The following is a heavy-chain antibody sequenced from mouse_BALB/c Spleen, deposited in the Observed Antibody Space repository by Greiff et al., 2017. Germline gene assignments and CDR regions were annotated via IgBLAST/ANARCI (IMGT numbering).Heavy chain of an antibody. Sequence: ESGPGLVKPSQSLSLTCSVTGYSITSCYYWNWIRQFPGNKLEWMGYISYDGSNNYNPSLKNRISITRDTSKNQFFLKLNSVTTEDTATYYCAIAYYGNLAWFAYWGQGTLVTVSA. CDR2: ISYDGSN. D-gene: IGHD2-10*01. CDR1: GYSITSCYY. V-gene: IGHV3-6*02. CDR3: AIAYYGNLAWFAY. J-gene: IGHJ3*01.